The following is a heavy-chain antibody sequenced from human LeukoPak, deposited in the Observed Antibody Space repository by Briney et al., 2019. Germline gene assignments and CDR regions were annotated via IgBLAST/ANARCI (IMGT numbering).Heavy chain of an antibody. CDR1: GGTFSSYT. J-gene: IGHJ5*02. D-gene: IGHD3-22*01. CDR2: IIPILGIA. V-gene: IGHV1-69*02. CDR3: ARAPSDYYDSSGYGWFDP. Sequence: ASVNVSCKASGGTFSSYTISWVRQAPGQGLEWMGRIIPILGIANYAQKFQGRVTITADKSTSTAYMELSSLRSEDTAVYYCARAPSDYYDSSGYGWFDPWGQGTLVTVSS.